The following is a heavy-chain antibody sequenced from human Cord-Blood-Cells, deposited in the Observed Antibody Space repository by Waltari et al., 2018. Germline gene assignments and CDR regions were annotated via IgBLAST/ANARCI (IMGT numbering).Heavy chain of an antibody. CDR2: IYYSGST. D-gene: IGHD6-13*01. CDR1: GGSISSSSYY. J-gene: IGHJ6*02. Sequence: QLQLQESGPGLVKPSETLSLTCTVSGGSISSSSYYWGWSRQPPGKGLEWIGSIYYSGSTYYNPSLKSRVTISVDTSKNQFSLKLSSVTAADTAVYYCARLHIAAVIYGMDVWGQGTTVTVSS. V-gene: IGHV4-39*01. CDR3: ARLHIAAVIYGMDV.